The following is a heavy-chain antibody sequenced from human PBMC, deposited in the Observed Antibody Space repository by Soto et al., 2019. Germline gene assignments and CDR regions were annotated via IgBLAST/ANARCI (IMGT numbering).Heavy chain of an antibody. J-gene: IGHJ6*03. CDR1: GYTFTGYY. CDR3: ARAGGYCSGGSCYYNMDV. V-gene: IGHV1-2*04. D-gene: IGHD2-15*01. Sequence: ASVKVSCKASGYTFTGYYMHWVRQAPGQGLEWMGWINPNSGGTNYAQKFQGWVTMTRDTSISTAYMELSRLRSDDTAVYYCARAGGYCSGGSCYYNMDVWGKGTTVTVSS. CDR2: INPNSGGT.